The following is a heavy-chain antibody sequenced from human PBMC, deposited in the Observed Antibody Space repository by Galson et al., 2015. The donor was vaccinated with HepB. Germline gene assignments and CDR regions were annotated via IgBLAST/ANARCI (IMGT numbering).Heavy chain of an antibody. V-gene: IGHV3-49*03. CDR3: TRPSRPYSSKLFDI. D-gene: IGHD4-11*01. J-gene: IGHJ3*02. CDR1: GFTFGDYA. CDR2: IRSKAYGGTT. Sequence: SLRLSCAASGFTFGDYAMGWFRQAPGKGLEWVGVIRSKAYGGTTEYAASVKGRFTISRDDSRSIAYLQMNSLKTEDTAVYYCTRPSRPYSSKLFDIWGQGTMVTVSS.